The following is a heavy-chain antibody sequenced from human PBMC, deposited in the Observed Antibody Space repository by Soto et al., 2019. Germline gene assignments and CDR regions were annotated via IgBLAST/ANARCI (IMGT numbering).Heavy chain of an antibody. D-gene: IGHD6-19*01. CDR3: ARHHLAVAGTNWFDP. CDR2: IFPADSET. V-gene: IGHV5-51*01. CDR1: GYTFTNYW. J-gene: IGHJ5*02. Sequence: PGESLKISCKGSGYTFTNYWIGWVRQMPGKGLEWMGIIFPADSETRYNPSFLGQVTISADKSISTAFLQWSSLKASDTAMYYCARHHLAVAGTNWFDPWGQGTLVTVSS.